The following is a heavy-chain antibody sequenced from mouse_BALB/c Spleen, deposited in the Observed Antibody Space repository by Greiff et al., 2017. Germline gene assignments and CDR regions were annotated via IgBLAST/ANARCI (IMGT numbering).Heavy chain of an antibody. CDR1: GFAFSSYD. CDR2: ISSGGGST. CDR3: ARDPDY. J-gene: IGHJ2*01. Sequence: EVQLVESGGGLVKPGGSLKLSCAASGFAFSSYDMSWVRQTPEKRLEWVAYISSGGGSTYYPDTVKGRFTISRDNAKNTLFLQMTSLRSEDTAMYYCARDPDYWGQGTTLTVSS. V-gene: IGHV5-12-1*01.